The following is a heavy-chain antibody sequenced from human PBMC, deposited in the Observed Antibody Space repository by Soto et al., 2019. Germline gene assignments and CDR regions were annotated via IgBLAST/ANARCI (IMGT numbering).Heavy chain of an antibody. V-gene: IGHV1-69*01. CDR3: ARSQGGSSSLDIYYSYYYGMDV. J-gene: IGHJ6*02. D-gene: IGHD2-15*01. CDR1: GGTFSSYA. Sequence: QVQLVQSGAEVKKPGSSVKVSCKAPGGTFSSYAISWVRQAPGQGLEWRGGIIPIFGTAKYAQTFQVRVTITADESTSTGYMELSSLTSEDTAVYYCARSQGGSSSLDIYYSYYYGMDVWGQGTTVTVSS. CDR2: IIPIFGTA.